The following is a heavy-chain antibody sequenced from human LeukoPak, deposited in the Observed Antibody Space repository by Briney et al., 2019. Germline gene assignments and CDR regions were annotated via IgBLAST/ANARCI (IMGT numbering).Heavy chain of an antibody. V-gene: IGHV4-61*02. D-gene: IGHD3-16*01. J-gene: IGHJ5*02. CDR2: IYTSGST. Sequence: KPSQTLSLTCTVSGGSISSGSYYWSWIGQPAGKGLEWIGRIYTSGSTNYNPSLKSRVTISVDTSKNQFSLKLSSVTAADTAVYYCARVWGFQWLDPWGQGTLVTVSS. CDR3: ARVWGFQWLDP. CDR1: GGSISSGSYY.